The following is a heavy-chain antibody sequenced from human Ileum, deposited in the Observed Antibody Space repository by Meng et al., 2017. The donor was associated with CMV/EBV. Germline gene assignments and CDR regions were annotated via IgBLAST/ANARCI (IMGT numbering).Heavy chain of an antibody. CDR2: IYPGDADT. CDR1: GYSFTSYW. V-gene: IGHV5-51*01. D-gene: IGHD3-3*01. Sequence: GGSLRLSCKGSGYSFTSYWIGWVRQMPGKGLEWMGIIYPGDADTRYSPSLQGQVTISADESISTAYLQWSSLKASDTAMYFCARALSGSPMAYYGMDVWGQGTTVTVSS. J-gene: IGHJ6*02. CDR3: ARALSGSPMAYYGMDV.